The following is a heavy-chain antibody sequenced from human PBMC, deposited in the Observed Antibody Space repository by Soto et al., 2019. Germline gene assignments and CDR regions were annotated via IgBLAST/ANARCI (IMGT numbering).Heavy chain of an antibody. Sequence: GGSLRLSCVASGFTFSSYWMTWVRQAPGKGLEWVGNIKQDGGEKNYVDSVKGRFTISRDNAKNSVYLQMNSLRAEDPAVYYCAREIVVARGASYFDYWGPGTLVTVSS. D-gene: IGHD2-2*01. CDR2: IKQDGGEK. CDR3: AREIVVARGASYFDY. V-gene: IGHV3-7*04. J-gene: IGHJ4*02. CDR1: GFTFSSYW.